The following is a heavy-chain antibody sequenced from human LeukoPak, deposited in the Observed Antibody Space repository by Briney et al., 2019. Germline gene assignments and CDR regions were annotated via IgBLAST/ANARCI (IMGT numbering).Heavy chain of an antibody. D-gene: IGHD6-13*01. CDR2: INHSGST. CDR3: ARGEGGEQQLVSVPYYFDY. V-gene: IGHV4-34*01. Sequence: ASETLSLTCTVSGGSISSYYWSWIRQPPGKGLEWIGEINHSGSTNYNPSLKSRVTISVDTSKNQFSLKLSSVTAADTAVYYCARGEGGEQQLVSVPYYFDYWGQGTLVTVSS. J-gene: IGHJ4*02. CDR1: GGSISSYY.